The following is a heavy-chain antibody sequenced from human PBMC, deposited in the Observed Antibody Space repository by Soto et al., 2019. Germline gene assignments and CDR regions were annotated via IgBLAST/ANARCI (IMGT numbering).Heavy chain of an antibody. CDR1: GFTFSSYS. D-gene: IGHD6-13*01. CDR3: ARDLSIAAAGPEYFQH. J-gene: IGHJ1*01. CDR2: ISSSSSTI. V-gene: IGHV3-48*01. Sequence: EVPLVESGGGLVQPGGSLRLSCAASGFTFSSYSMNWVRQAPGKGLEGVSYISSSSSTIYYADSVKGRFTISRDNAKNSLYLQMNSLRAEDTAVYYCARDLSIAAAGPEYFQHWGQGTLVTVSS.